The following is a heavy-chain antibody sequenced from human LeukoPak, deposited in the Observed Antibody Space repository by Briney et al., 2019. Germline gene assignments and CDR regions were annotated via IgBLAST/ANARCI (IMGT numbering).Heavy chain of an antibody. CDR2: IYYSGST. CDR3: ARQGTAAPWDY. CDR1: GGSISSSSYY. Sequence: SETLSLTCTVSGGSISSSSYYWGWIRQPPGKGLEWIGSIYYSGSTYYNPSLKSRVTISVDTSKNQFSLKLNSVTAADTAVYYCARQGTAAPWDYWGQGTLVTVSS. J-gene: IGHJ4*02. D-gene: IGHD2-2*01. V-gene: IGHV4-39*01.